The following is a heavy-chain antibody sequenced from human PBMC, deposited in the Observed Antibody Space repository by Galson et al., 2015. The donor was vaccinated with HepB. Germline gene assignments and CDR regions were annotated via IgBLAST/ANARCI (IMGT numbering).Heavy chain of an antibody. J-gene: IGHJ5*02. CDR1: GGTFSSYT. CDR3: ARDWYYYDSSGYPGWFDP. D-gene: IGHD3-22*01. V-gene: IGHV1-69*04. CDR2: IIPILGIA. Sequence: SVKVSCKASGGTFSSYTISWVRQAPGQGLEWMGRIIPILGIANYAQKFQGRVTITADKSTSTAYMELSSLRSEDTAVYYCARDWYYYDSSGYPGWFDPWGQGTLVTVSS.